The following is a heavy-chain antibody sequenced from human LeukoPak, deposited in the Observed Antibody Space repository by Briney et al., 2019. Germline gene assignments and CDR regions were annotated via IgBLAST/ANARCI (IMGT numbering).Heavy chain of an antibody. Sequence: PSQTLSLTCTVSGCSISSGAYYWSWIRQHPGKGLEWIGYIYYSGTTYYNPSLKSRVTISIDTSKNQFSLKLSSVTATDTAVYYCARDSYSGYGSFDHWGQGTLVTVSS. V-gene: IGHV4-31*03. J-gene: IGHJ4*02. CDR3: ARDSYSGYGSFDH. CDR1: GCSISSGAYY. CDR2: IYYSGTT. D-gene: IGHD5-12*01.